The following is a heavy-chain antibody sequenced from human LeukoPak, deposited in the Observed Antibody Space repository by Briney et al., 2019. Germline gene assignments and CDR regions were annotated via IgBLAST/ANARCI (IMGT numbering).Heavy chain of an antibody. CDR1: GGSFSGYY. CDR2: INHSGST. CDR3: ARGPRTYYDFWSGYYTDYWYFDL. J-gene: IGHJ2*01. Sequence: SETLSLTCAVYGGSFSGYYWSWIRQPPGKGPEWIGEINHSGSTNYNPSLKSRVTISVDTSKNQFSLKLSSVTAADTAVYYCARGPRTYYDFWSGYYTDYWYFDLWGRGTLVTVSS. V-gene: IGHV4-34*01. D-gene: IGHD3-3*01.